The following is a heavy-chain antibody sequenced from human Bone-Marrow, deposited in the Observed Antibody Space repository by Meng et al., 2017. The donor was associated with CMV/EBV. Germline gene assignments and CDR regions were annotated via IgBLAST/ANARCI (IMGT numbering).Heavy chain of an antibody. CDR3: AKDTAALAYGAFDI. J-gene: IGHJ3*02. CDR1: GFTFDDYA. CDR2: ISWNSGSI. Sequence: SLKISCAASGFTFDDYAMHWVRQAPGKGLEWVSGISWNSGSIGYADSVKGRFTISRDNAKNSLYLQMNSLRAEDTALYYCAKDTAALAYGAFDIWGQGKMVNV. D-gene: IGHD2-2*01. V-gene: IGHV3-9*01.